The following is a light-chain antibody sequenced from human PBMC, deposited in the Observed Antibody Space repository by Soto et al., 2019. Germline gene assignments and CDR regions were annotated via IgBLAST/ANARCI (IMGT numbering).Light chain of an antibody. V-gene: IGKV3-20*01. CDR2: GAS. J-gene: IGKJ1*01. Sequence: EIVLTQSPGTLSLSPGERATLSCRASQSVSSNFLAWYQQKPGQAPRLLIYGASSRATGIPDRFSGSGSGTDFTLTISRLEPEEFAVYYFHQYGSSPWTFGQGTKMEIK. CDR3: HQYGSSPWT. CDR1: QSVSSNF.